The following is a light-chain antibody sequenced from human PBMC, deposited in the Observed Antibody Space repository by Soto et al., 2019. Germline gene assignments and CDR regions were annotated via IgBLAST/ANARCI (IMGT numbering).Light chain of an antibody. CDR2: SAF. J-gene: IGKJ1*01. V-gene: IGKV3-20*01. Sequence: EIVLTQSPGTLSLSPGERGTLSCRASQSVSSNYLAWYQQKPGQAPRLLLYSAFSRATGIPARFSGSGSGTDFTLTISRLEPEDFAVYYCQYYGSSPWTFGQGTKVEIK. CDR1: QSVSSNY. CDR3: QYYGSSPWT.